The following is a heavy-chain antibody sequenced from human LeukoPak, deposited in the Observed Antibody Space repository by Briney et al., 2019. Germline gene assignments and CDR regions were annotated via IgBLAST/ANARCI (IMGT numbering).Heavy chain of an antibody. V-gene: IGHV1-2*02. Sequence: ASVKVSCKASGYTFTGYYMHWVRQAPGQGLEWMGWINPNSGGTNYAQKFQGRVTMTRDTSISTAYMELSRLRSDDTAVYYCARGETMIVVVMVDDFDIWGQGTMVTVSS. CDR3: ARGETMIVVVMVDDFDI. CDR2: INPNSGGT. CDR1: GYTFTGYY. J-gene: IGHJ3*02. D-gene: IGHD3-22*01.